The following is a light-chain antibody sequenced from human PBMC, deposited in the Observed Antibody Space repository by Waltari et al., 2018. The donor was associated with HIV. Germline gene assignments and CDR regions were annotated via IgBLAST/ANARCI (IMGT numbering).Light chain of an antibody. V-gene: IGKV1-39*01. Sequence: DIQMTQSPSSLSASLGDRVTITCRASRSINTYLNWYQHKLGESPKILISDSSTLQSGAQPRFSGSGSGTDFTLTIASLQPEERATYYCQKSDTPPWTFGQGTKVEI. J-gene: IGKJ1*01. CDR2: DSS. CDR1: RSINTY. CDR3: QKSDTPPWT.